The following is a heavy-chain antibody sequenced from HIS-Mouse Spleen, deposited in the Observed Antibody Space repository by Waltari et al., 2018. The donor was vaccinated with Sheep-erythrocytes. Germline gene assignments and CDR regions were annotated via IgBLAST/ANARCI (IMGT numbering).Heavy chain of an antibody. V-gene: IGHV4-34*01. CDR1: GGSFSGYY. Sequence: QVQLQQWGAGLLKPSETLSLTCAVYGGSFSGYYWSWSRQPPGKGLGWIGEINHSGSTNYNPSLKSRVTISVDTSKNQFSLKLSSVTAADTAVYYCARDRRGRYSGYAFDAFDIWGQGTMVTVSS. CDR3: ARDRRGRYSGYAFDAFDI. D-gene: IGHD5-12*01. J-gene: IGHJ3*02. CDR2: INHSGST.